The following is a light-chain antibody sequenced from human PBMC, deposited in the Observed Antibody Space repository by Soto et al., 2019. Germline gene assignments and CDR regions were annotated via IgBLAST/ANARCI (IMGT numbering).Light chain of an antibody. CDR2: GAS. Sequence: VVLTQSPVPLSLSASRSPTFPYQASQSVSSSYLAWYQQKPGQAPRLRIYGASSRATGIPDRFSGGGSGTDFTLTITRLEPEDFAVYYCQYYGNSPLTFGQGTKVDI. V-gene: IGKV3-20*01. CDR1: QSVSSSY. CDR3: QYYGNSPLT. J-gene: IGKJ1*01.